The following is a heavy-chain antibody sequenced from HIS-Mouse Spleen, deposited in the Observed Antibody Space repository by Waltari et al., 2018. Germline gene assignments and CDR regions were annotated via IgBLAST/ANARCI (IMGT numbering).Heavy chain of an antibody. CDR3: AREIPYSSSWYDWYFDL. CDR2: IYYSGST. Sequence: QLQLQESGPGLVKPSETLSLTCTVPVGSISIRIYSWGWIRQPQGKGLEWIGSIYYSGSTYSNPSLKSRVTISVDTSKNQFSLKLSSVTAADTAVYYCAREIPYSSSWYDWYFDLWGRGTLVTVSS. CDR1: VGSISIRIYS. J-gene: IGHJ2*01. V-gene: IGHV4-39*07. D-gene: IGHD6-13*01.